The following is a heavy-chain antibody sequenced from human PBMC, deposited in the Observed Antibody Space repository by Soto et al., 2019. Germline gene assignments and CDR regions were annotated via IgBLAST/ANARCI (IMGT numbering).Heavy chain of an antibody. CDR2: RIYSDGTT. Sequence: EVQLLESGGGLVQPGGSLRLSCAASGFTFSSYAMSWVRQAPGKGLEWVGRIYSDGTTNYSPSLNSRVTMSLDTSKNQFSLWLSSVTAADTAIYYCSRVDCSNTNCRTRGMDVWGQGTTVTVSS. J-gene: IGHJ6*02. D-gene: IGHD2-2*01. V-gene: IGHV3-23*02. CDR1: GFTFSSYA. CDR3: SRVDCSNTNCRTRGMDV.